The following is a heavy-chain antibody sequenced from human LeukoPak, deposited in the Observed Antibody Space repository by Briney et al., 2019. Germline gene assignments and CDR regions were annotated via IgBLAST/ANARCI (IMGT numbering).Heavy chain of an antibody. V-gene: IGHV3-30*02. Sequence: GGSLRLSCAASGFTFSSYGMHWVRQAPGKGLEWVAFIRYDGSNKHYADSVKGRFTISRDNSKNTLYLQMNSLRAEDTAAYYCAKLYCSSTSCYSHSFDYWGQGTLVTVSS. D-gene: IGHD2-2*01. CDR2: IRYDGSNK. CDR3: AKLYCSSTSCYSHSFDY. J-gene: IGHJ4*02. CDR1: GFTFSSYG.